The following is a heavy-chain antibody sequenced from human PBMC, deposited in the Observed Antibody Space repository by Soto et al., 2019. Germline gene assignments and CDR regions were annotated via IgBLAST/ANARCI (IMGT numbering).Heavy chain of an antibody. J-gene: IGHJ4*02. CDR2: IWYDGSNK. Sequence: GGSLRLSCAASGFTFSSYGMHWVRQAPGKGLEWLAVIWYDGSNKYYADSVKGRFTISRDNSKNTLYLQMNSLRAEDTPVYYCARDVETGFDYWGQGTLVTVSS. CDR1: GFTFSSYG. V-gene: IGHV3-33*01. CDR3: ARDVETGFDY.